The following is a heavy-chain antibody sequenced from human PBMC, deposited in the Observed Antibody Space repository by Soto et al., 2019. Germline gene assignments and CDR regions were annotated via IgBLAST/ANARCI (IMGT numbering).Heavy chain of an antibody. V-gene: IGHV3-30*18. CDR3: AKASLRYCSSTSCYGMDV. D-gene: IGHD2-2*01. CDR1: GFTFSSYG. J-gene: IGHJ6*01. CDR2: ISYDGSNK. Sequence: QVQLVESGGGVVQPGRSLRLSCAASGFTFSSYGMHWVRQAPGKGLEWVAVISYDGSNKYYADSVKGRFTISRDNSKNTLYLQMNSLRAEDTAVYYCAKASLRYCSSTSCYGMDVW.